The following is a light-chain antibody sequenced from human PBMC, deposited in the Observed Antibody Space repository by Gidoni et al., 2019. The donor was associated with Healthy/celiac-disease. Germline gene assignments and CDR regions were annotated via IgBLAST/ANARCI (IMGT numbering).Light chain of an antibody. CDR3: QAWDSSTAVV. Sequence: SYELTQPPSVSVSPGQTASITCSGDKLGDKYACWYQQKPGQSPVLVIYQDSERPSGIPERFPGSNSGNTATLTISGTQAMDEADYYCQAWDSSTAVVFGGGTKLTVL. V-gene: IGLV3-1*01. J-gene: IGLJ2*01. CDR2: QDS. CDR1: KLGDKY.